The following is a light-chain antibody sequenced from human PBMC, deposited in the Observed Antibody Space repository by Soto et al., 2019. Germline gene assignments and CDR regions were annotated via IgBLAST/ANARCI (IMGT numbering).Light chain of an antibody. CDR2: DVT. CDR3: CSYAGGHTKV. CDR1: SSDVGGYNY. Sequence: QSALTQPRSVSGSPGQSVTISCTGISSDVGGYNYVSWYQHHPGKAPKLMIYDVTKRPSGVPDRFSGSKSGNTASLTISGLQADDEADYYCCSYAGGHTKVFGGGTKVTVL. V-gene: IGLV2-11*01. J-gene: IGLJ1*01.